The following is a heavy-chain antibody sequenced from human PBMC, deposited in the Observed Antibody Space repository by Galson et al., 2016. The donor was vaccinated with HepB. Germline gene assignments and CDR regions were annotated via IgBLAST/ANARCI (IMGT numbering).Heavy chain of an antibody. CDR1: GFTFSGSA. D-gene: IGHD4-17*01. CDR3: IRHHTVTTLGS. CDR2: IRSKANSYAT. J-gene: IGHJ5*02. V-gene: IGHV3-73*01. Sequence: SLRLSCAASGFTFSGSAMHWVRQASGEGLELVGRIRSKANSYATAYIASVKGRFTISRDDSKNTAYLQMNSPQTEETAVYYCIRHHTVTTLGSWGQRTLVSGSS.